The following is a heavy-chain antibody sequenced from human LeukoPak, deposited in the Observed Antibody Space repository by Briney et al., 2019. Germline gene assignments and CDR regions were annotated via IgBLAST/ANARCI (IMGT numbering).Heavy chain of an antibody. CDR2: INPNSGGT. J-gene: IGHJ5*02. CDR1: GYTFTGYY. Sequence: ASVKVPCKASGYTFTGYYMHWVRQAPGQGLEWMGWINPNSGGTNYAQKFQGRVTMTRDTSISTAYMELSRLRSDDTTVYYCARSVLRFLEWLLPDNWFDPWGQGTLVTVSS. D-gene: IGHD3-3*01. V-gene: IGHV1-2*02. CDR3: ARSVLRFLEWLLPDNWFDP.